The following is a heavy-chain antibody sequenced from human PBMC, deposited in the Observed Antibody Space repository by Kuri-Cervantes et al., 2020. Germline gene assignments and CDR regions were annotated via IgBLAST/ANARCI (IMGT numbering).Heavy chain of an antibody. V-gene: IGHV4-39*01. Sequence: SETLSLTCTVSGGSISSSSYYWGWIRQPPGKGLEWIGSIYYSGSTYYNPSLKSRVTISVDTSKNQFSLKLSYVTAADTAVYYCARHLPREYCSSTSCYPPNWSDPWGQGTLVTVSS. CDR3: ARHLPREYCSSTSCYPPNWSDP. CDR2: IYYSGST. CDR1: GGSISSSSYY. D-gene: IGHD2-2*01. J-gene: IGHJ5*02.